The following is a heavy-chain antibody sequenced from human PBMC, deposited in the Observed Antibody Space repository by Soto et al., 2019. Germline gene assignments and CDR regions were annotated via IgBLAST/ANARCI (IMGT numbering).Heavy chain of an antibody. Sequence: QVQLQESGPGLVKPSQTLSLTCTVSGGSISSPGYYWSWIRQRPGKGLEWIGHIYYSGSTYYNPSLKSRVSISVDTSNSQFSLKLSSVTAADTAMYYCARDGHYGDYVRWFDPWGHGTLVTVSS. CDR3: ARDGHYGDYVRWFDP. D-gene: IGHD4-17*01. CDR2: IYYSGST. J-gene: IGHJ5*02. CDR1: GGSISSPGYY. V-gene: IGHV4-31*02.